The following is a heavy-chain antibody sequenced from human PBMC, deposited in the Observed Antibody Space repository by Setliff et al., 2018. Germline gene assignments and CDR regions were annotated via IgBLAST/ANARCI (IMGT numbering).Heavy chain of an antibody. Sequence: SETLSLTCTVSGGSITTDYWNWLRQSPGKGLEWIGHIFYSGNTHYNPSLESRVTISLDTPKSHFSLNLRSVTAADTAVYYCARRRCSSRYCSPPEANWLDPWGQGTLVTVSS. D-gene: IGHD2-15*01. CDR3: ARRRCSSRYCSPPEANWLDP. CDR1: GGSITTDY. V-gene: IGHV4-59*12. J-gene: IGHJ5*02. CDR2: IFYSGNT.